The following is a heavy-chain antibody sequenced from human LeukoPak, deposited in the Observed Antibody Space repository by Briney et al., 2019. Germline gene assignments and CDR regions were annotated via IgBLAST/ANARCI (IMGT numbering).Heavy chain of an antibody. CDR2: IYYSGST. CDR1: GGSISSYY. CDR3: ARGVRSYDKRL. D-gene: IGHD3-9*01. Sequence: SETLSLTCTVSGGSISSYYWSWIRQPPGKGLEWIGYIYYSGSTNYNPSLKSRVTISVDTSKNQFSLKLSSVTAADTAVYYCARGVRSYDKRLWGQGTLVTVSS. J-gene: IGHJ4*02. V-gene: IGHV4-59*01.